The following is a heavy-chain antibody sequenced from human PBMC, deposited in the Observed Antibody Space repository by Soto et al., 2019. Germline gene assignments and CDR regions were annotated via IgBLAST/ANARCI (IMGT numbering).Heavy chain of an antibody. D-gene: IGHD3-9*01. Sequence: SETLSLTCTVSGGSISSYYWSWIRQPPGKGLEWIGYIYYSGSTNYNPSLKSRVTISVDTSKNQFSLKLSSVTAADTAVYYCARGRVVYDILTGYYEYYYYGMDVWGQGTTVTVSS. CDR2: IYYSGST. J-gene: IGHJ6*02. V-gene: IGHV4-59*12. CDR1: GGSISSYY. CDR3: ARGRVVYDILTGYYEYYYYGMDV.